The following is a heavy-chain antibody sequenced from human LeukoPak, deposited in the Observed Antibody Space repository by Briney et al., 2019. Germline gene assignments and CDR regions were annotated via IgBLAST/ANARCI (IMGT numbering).Heavy chain of an antibody. CDR3: ARGDHVRIYAESSFDI. J-gene: IGHJ3*02. Sequence: ASVTVSYKASGYTFTSYYMHWVRQAPGQGLEWMGIINPSGGNTNYAQKFQGRVTMTRDTSTSTVYMERSSLRSEDTAVYYCARGDHVRIYAESSFDIWGQGTMVTVSS. CDR1: GYTFTSYY. V-gene: IGHV1-46*01. D-gene: IGHD5/OR15-5a*01. CDR2: INPSGGNT.